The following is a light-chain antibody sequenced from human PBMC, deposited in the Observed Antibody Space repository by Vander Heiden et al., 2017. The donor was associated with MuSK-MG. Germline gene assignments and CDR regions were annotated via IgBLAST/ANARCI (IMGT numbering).Light chain of an antibody. J-gene: IGKJ1*01. CDR2: GAS. CDR1: QSVSHSY. CDR3: QQYGSSPPGT. V-gene: IGKV3-20*01. Sequence: EIVLTQSPGTLSLSPGERATLSCRASQSVSHSYLAWYQQKPGQAPRLLIYGASSRATGTPDRFSGSGSGTDFTLTISRLEPEDFAVFYCQQYGSSPPGTLGQGTKVEIK.